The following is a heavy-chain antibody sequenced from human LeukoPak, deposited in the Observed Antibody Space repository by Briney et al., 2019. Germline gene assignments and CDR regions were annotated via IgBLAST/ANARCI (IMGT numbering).Heavy chain of an antibody. Sequence: SETLSLTCAVYGGSFSGYYWSWIRQPPGKGLEWIGEINHSGSTNYNPSLKSRVTISVDTSKNQFSLKLSSVTAADTAVYYCARSRGYSYGYYRYYYMDVWGKGTTVTVSS. V-gene: IGHV4-34*01. CDR1: GGSFSGYY. CDR3: ARSRGYSYGYYRYYYMDV. D-gene: IGHD5-18*01. J-gene: IGHJ6*03. CDR2: INHSGST.